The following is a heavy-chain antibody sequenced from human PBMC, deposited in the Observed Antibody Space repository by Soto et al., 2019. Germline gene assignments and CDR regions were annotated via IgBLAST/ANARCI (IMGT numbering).Heavy chain of an antibody. D-gene: IGHD6-6*01. V-gene: IGHV4-34*01. CDR2: INHSGST. Sequence: PSETLSLTCAVYGGSFSGYYWSWIRQPPGKGLEWIGEINHSGSTNYNPSLKSRVTISVDTPKNQFSLKLSSVTAADTAVYYCARGRVAARAYYYYYGMDVWGQGTTVTVSS. J-gene: IGHJ6*02. CDR3: ARGRVAARAYYYYYGMDV. CDR1: GGSFSGYY.